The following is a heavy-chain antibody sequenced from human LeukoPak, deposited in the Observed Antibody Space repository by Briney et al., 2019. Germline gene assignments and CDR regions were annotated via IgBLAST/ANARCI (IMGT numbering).Heavy chain of an antibody. V-gene: IGHV4-34*01. J-gene: IGHJ4*02. D-gene: IGHD6-19*01. CDR3: ARLSSGCPYYFDY. CDR2: INHSGST. Sequence: SETLSLTCAVYGGSFSGYYWSWIRQPPGKGLEWIGEINHSGSTNYNPSLKSRVTISVDTSKNQLSLKLSSVTAADTAVYYCARLSSGCPYYFDYWGQGTLVTVSS. CDR1: GGSFSGYY.